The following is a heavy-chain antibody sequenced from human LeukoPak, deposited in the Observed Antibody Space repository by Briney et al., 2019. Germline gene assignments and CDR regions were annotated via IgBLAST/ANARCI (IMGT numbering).Heavy chain of an antibody. Sequence: GGSLRLSCAASGFTFSNYWMHWVRQAPGKGLLWVARIHTNGSSTSYADSVKGRFTISRDNSKNTLYLQMNSLRAEDTAVYYCAKDRPRITMVRGALRWFDPWGQGTLVTVSS. CDR2: IHTNGSST. V-gene: IGHV3-74*01. D-gene: IGHD3-10*01. CDR1: GFTFSNYW. J-gene: IGHJ5*02. CDR3: AKDRPRITMVRGALRWFDP.